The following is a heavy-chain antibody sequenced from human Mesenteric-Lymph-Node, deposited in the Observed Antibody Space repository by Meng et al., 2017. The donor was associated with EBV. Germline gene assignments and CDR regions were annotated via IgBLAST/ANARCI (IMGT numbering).Heavy chain of an antibody. Sequence: QLRRWGQSLLKPSPTPSLPSAVSGASIGSGVYYCSWIRQPPGKGLEWMGYIYYRGSTYYNPSLKSRVTISVDTSKNLLSLKVNSVTAADTAVYYCAGHDFGDYAFDYWGQGTLVTVSS. CDR1: GASIGSGVYY. J-gene: IGHJ4*02. CDR3: AGHDFGDYAFDY. D-gene: IGHD4-17*01. CDR2: IYYRGST. V-gene: IGHV4-30-4*01.